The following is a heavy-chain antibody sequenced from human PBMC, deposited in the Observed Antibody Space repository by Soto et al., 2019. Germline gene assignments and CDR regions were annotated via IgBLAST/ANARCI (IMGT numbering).Heavy chain of an antibody. CDR2: IYYSGST. CDR3: ARVIAATNWFDP. J-gene: IGHJ5*02. CDR1: GGSISSGGYY. D-gene: IGHD6-6*01. Sequence: SETLSLTCAVSGGSISSGGYYWSWIRQQPGKGLERIGYIYYSGSTYYNPSLKSRVTLSVDTSKNQFSLKLSSVTAADTAVYYCARVIAATNWFDPWGQGTLVTVSS. V-gene: IGHV4-31*11.